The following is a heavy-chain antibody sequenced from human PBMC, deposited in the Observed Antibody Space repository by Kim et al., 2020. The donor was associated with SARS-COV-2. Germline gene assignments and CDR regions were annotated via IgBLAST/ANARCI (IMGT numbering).Heavy chain of an antibody. CDR2: ISGSGGST. V-gene: IGHV3-23*01. D-gene: IGHD3-10*01. CDR3: AKDLRRYGSGALSFDY. J-gene: IGHJ4*02. Sequence: GGSLRLSCAASGFTFSSYAMSWVRQAPGKGLEWVSAISGSGGSTYYADSVKGRFTISRDNSKNTLYLQMNSLRAEDTAVYYCAKDLRRYGSGALSFDYWGQGTLVTVSS. CDR1: GFTFSSYA.